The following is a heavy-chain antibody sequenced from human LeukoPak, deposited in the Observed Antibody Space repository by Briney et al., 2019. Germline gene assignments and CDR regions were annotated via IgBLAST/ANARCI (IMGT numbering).Heavy chain of an antibody. CDR2: INPNSGGT. Sequence: GASVKVSCKASGYTFTSYAMHWVRQAPGQRLEWMGWINPNSGGTNYAQKFQGWVTMTRDTSISTAYMELSRLRSDDTAVYYCARGYCSGGSCCMDVWGQGTTVTVSS. CDR3: ARGYCSGGSCCMDV. D-gene: IGHD2-15*01. CDR1: GYTFTSYA. V-gene: IGHV1-2*04. J-gene: IGHJ6*02.